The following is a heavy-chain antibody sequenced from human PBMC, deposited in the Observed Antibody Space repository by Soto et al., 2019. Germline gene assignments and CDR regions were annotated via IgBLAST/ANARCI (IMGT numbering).Heavy chain of an antibody. V-gene: IGHV4-39*01. CDR2: IYYSGST. CDR3: ARRLYYDSSGFEGGGMDV. D-gene: IGHD3-22*01. CDR1: GGSIRSSSYY. J-gene: IGHJ6*02. Sequence: SETLSHTCTVSGGSIRSSSYYWGWIRKPPGKGLEWIGSIYYSGSTYYNPSLKSRVTISVDTSKNQFSPKLSSGTAADTAVYYCARRLYYDSSGFEGGGMDVWGQGTTLTVSS.